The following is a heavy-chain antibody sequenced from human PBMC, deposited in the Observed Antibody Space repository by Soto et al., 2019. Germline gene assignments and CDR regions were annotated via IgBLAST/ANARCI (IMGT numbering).Heavy chain of an antibody. J-gene: IGHJ4*02. D-gene: IGHD6-19*01. CDR1: GGSVGGSC. CDR2: VYYTGST. V-gene: IGHV4-59*02. Sequence: SVTLSLRCSVSGGSVGGSCWSWIRQSPGKGLEWLGYVYYTGSTNYSPSLRSRVSISVDTSKNEFSLRLSSVTAADTAVYFCARSVAVPGAHIDYWGQGTQVTVSS. CDR3: ARSVAVPGAHIDY.